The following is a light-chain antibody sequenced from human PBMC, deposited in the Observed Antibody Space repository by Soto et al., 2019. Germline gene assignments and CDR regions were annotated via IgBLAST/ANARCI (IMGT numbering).Light chain of an antibody. CDR2: EVS. Sequence: QSVLTQPPSVSGSPGQSVNISCTGTSSDVGSYNRVSWYQQPPGTAPKLMIYEVSNRPSGVPDRFSGSKSGNTASLTISGLQAEDEADYYCSSYTSSSTVVFGGGTQLTVL. V-gene: IGLV2-18*02. CDR1: SSDVGSYNR. CDR3: SSYTSSSTVV. J-gene: IGLJ2*01.